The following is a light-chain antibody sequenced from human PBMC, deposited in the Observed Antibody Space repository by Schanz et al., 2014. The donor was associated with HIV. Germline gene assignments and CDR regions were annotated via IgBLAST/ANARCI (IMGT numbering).Light chain of an antibody. CDR1: HSVNSN. Sequence: IVLTQTPATLSLSPGERATLSCRASHSVNSNLAWYQQKPGQAPRLLIYRASTRATGIPARFSGSGSGTEFTLTISSLLSEDFAIYYCQQFNNWPPEGTFGQGTKVELK. J-gene: IGKJ1*01. V-gene: IGKV3-15*01. CDR2: RAS. CDR3: QQFNNWPPEGT.